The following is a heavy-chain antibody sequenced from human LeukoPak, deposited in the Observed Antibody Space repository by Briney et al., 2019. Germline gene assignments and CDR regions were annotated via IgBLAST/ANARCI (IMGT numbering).Heavy chain of an antibody. D-gene: IGHD1-26*01. V-gene: IGHV3-53*01. CDR1: GFTVSSNY. CDR2: IYSGGST. J-gene: IGHJ3*02. CDR3: AKDHREGAPVDAFDI. Sequence: GGSLRLSCAASGFTVSSNYMSWVRQAPGKGLEWVSVIYSGGSTYYADSVKGRFTISRDNSKNTLYLQMNSLRAEDTAVYYCAKDHREGAPVDAFDIWGQGTMVTVSS.